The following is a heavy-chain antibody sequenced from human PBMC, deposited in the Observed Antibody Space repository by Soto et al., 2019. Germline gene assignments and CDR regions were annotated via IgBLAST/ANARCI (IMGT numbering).Heavy chain of an antibody. CDR2: ISSSSSYT. CDR1: GFTFSDYY. Sequence: NPGGSLRLSCAASGFTFSDYYMSRIRQAPGKGLEWVSYISSSSSYTNYADSVKGRFTISRDNAKNSLYLQMNSLRAEDTAVYYCARELAVAGFDYWGQGILVTVSS. D-gene: IGHD6-19*01. V-gene: IGHV3-11*06. J-gene: IGHJ4*02. CDR3: ARELAVAGFDY.